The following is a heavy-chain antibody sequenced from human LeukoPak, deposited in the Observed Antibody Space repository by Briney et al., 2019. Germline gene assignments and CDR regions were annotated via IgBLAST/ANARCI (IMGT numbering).Heavy chain of an antibody. J-gene: IGHJ4*02. V-gene: IGHV4-39*01. D-gene: IGHD6-19*01. CDR1: GGSISSSSYY. CDR3: ARHIRYPQYSSGGVFDY. CDR2: IYYSGST. Sequence: SETLSLTCTVSGGSISSSSYYWGWIRQPPGKGLEWIGSIYYSGSTYYNPSLKSRVTISVDTSKNQFSLKLSSVTAADTAVYYCARHIRYPQYSSGGVFDYWDQGTLVTVSS.